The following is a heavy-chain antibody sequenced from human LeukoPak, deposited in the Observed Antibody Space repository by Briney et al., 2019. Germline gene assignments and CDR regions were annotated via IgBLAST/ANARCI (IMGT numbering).Heavy chain of an antibody. J-gene: IGHJ4*02. CDR3: ACGELLLFGY. CDR2: IGRSGTSE. Sequence: GGSLRLSCAASGFTFSSYAMSWVRQAPGKGLEWVSYIGRSGTSEYYADSVKGRFTISRDNAKNSLYLQMNSLRAEDTAVYYCACGELLLFGYWGQGKLVTVSS. CDR1: GFTFSSYA. V-gene: IGHV3-48*04. D-gene: IGHD3-10*01.